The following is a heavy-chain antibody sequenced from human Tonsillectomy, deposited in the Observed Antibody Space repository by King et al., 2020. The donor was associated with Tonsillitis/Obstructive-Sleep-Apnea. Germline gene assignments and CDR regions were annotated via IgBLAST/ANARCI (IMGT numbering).Heavy chain of an antibody. J-gene: IGHJ6*02. CDR1: GFTFSSYA. CDR3: ARDSSTFYYSDYGMDV. D-gene: IGHD2/OR15-2a*01. Sequence: QLVQSGGGVVQPGRSLRLSCAASGFTFSSYAIHWVRQAPGKGLEWVAVISYDGTNKYYADSLKGLFTISRDNSKNTLYLQMNSLRAEDTAVYYCARDSSTFYYSDYGMDVWGQGTTVTVSS. V-gene: IGHV3-30*04. CDR2: ISYDGTNK.